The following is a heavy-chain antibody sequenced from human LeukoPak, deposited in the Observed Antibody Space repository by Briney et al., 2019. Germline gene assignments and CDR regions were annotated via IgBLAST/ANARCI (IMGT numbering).Heavy chain of an antibody. CDR2: IYWDDDK. Sequence: ESGPTLLKPTQTLTLTCTFSGFSLSTSGVGVGWIRQPPGKALEWLSLIYWDDDKRYSPSLKSRLTITKDTSKNQVVLTMTNMDPVDTATYYCAHRWVGSSWYWVYFDYWGQGTLVTVSS. D-gene: IGHD6-13*01. CDR1: GFSLSTSGVG. J-gene: IGHJ4*02. V-gene: IGHV2-5*02. CDR3: AHRWVGSSWYWVYFDY.